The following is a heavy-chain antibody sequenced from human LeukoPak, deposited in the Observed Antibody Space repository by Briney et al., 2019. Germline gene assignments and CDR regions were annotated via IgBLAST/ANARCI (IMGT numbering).Heavy chain of an antibody. J-gene: IGHJ4*02. V-gene: IGHV4-34*01. Sequence: PSETLSLTCAVYGGSFSGYYWSWIRQPPGKGLEWIGEINHSGSTNYNPSLMSRVTISVDTSKNQFSLKLSSVTAADTAVYYCARERSQAAAGTSWGRRIPEPPLYWGQGTLVTVSS. CDR2: INHSGST. CDR3: ARERSQAAAGTSWGRRIPEPPLY. D-gene: IGHD6-13*01. CDR1: GGSFSGYY.